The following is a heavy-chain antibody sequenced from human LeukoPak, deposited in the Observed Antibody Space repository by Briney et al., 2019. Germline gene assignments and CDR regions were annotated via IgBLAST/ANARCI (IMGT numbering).Heavy chain of an antibody. Sequence: GGSLRLSCAASGFTFSSYAMSWVRQAPGKGLEWVSAISGSGGSTYYADSVKGRFTISRDNSKNTLYLQMNSLRAEDTAVYYCARPRGNYYDSSGYYEDYWGQGTLVTVSS. CDR3: ARPRGNYYDSSGYYEDY. CDR2: ISGSGGST. J-gene: IGHJ4*02. D-gene: IGHD3-22*01. CDR1: GFTFSSYA. V-gene: IGHV3-23*01.